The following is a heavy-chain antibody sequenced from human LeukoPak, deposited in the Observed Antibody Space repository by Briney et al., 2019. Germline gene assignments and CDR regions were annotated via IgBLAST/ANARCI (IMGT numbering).Heavy chain of an antibody. D-gene: IGHD4-23*01. CDR2: IYSSGST. J-gene: IGHJ5*02. V-gene: IGHV4-4*07. Sequence: PSETLSLTCTVSGGSISTNFWSWVRQPAGKGLEWIGRIYSSGSTNDNPSLRSRVTMSVDTSKNQFSLKLSSVTAADTAVYYCARGETVDRNLAWFDPWGQGTLVTVSS. CDR1: GGSISTNF. CDR3: ARGETVDRNLAWFDP.